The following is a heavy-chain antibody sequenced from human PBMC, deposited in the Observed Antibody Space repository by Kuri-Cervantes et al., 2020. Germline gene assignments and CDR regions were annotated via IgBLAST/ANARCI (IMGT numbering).Heavy chain of an antibody. J-gene: IGHJ3*02. D-gene: IGHD6-19*01. CDR1: GGSISSGGYY. CDR3: ARIGVAGDAFDI. V-gene: IGHV4-61*02. Sequence: SETLSLTCTVSGGSISSGGYYWSWIRQHPGKGLEWIGRIYTSGSTNYNPSLKSRVTMSVDTSKNQFSLKLSSVTAADTAVYYCARIGVAGDAFDIWGQGTMVTVSS. CDR2: IYTSGST.